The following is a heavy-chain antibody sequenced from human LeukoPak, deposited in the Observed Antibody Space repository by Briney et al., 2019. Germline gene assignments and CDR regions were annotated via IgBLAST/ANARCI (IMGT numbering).Heavy chain of an antibody. V-gene: IGHV3-30-3*01. J-gene: IGHJ4*02. D-gene: IGHD5-18*01. CDR1: GFTFSSYA. Sequence: GRSLRLSCAASGFTFSSYAMHWVRQAPGKGLEWVAVISYDGSNKYYADSVKGRFTISRDNSKNTLYLRMNSLRAEDTAVYYCASGSGYSYGLLPYFDYWGQGTLVTVSS. CDR2: ISYDGSNK. CDR3: ASGSGYSYGLLPYFDY.